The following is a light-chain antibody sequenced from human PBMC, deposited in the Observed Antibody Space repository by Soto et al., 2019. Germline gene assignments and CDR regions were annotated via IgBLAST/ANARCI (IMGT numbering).Light chain of an antibody. Sequence: EIVFTVSPGTRSLSPGDKGSLSCRATQSAGNFLAWYQQKHGQAPRLLIYYISTRATGIPARFSGSGYGTEVTLTISSLQTDDFATYYCQHYNSYSEAFGQGTKVDIK. CDR3: QHYNSYSEA. CDR2: YIS. CDR1: QSAGNF. J-gene: IGKJ1*01. V-gene: IGKV3D-15*01.